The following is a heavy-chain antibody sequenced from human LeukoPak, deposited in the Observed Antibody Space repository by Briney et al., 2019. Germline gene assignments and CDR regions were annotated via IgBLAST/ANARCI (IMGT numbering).Heavy chain of an antibody. D-gene: IGHD1/OR15-1a*01. CDR2: IYSGGST. Sequence: GGSLRLSCAASGFTFSSYAMSWVRQAPGKGLEWVSVIYSGGSTYYADSVKGRFTISRDNSKNTLYLQMNSLRAEDTAVYYCARNKFLDWYFDLWGRGTLVTVSS. J-gene: IGHJ2*01. CDR1: GFTFSSYA. V-gene: IGHV3-66*01. CDR3: ARNKFLDWYFDL.